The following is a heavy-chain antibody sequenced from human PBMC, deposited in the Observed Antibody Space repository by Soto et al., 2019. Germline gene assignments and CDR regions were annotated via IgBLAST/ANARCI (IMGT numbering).Heavy chain of an antibody. CDR1: GYSVSTNTAS. CDR2: TYFRSKWHN. Sequence: SLTLPFTCAISGYSVSTNTASLIWITPSAPTGLEWLGRTYFRSKWHNDYAVSVKSRIIINPDTSNNQFSLQLNSVTPEDTAVYFCAKGDNLGPKTGYAFDPWGQGIMVTVSS. D-gene: IGHD5-12*01. V-gene: IGHV6-1*01. CDR3: AKGDNLGPKTGYAFDP. J-gene: IGHJ5*02.